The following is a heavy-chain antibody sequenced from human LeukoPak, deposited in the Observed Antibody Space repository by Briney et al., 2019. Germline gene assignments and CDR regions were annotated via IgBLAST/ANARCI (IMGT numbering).Heavy chain of an antibody. Sequence: GSSVKVSCKASGGTFSSYAISWVRQAPGQGLEWMGGIIPIFGTANYAQKFQGRVTITTDESTSTAYMELSSLRSEDTAAYYCAREYCSSTSCDFDWFDPWGQGTLVTVSS. CDR2: IIPIFGTA. CDR1: GGTFSSYA. V-gene: IGHV1-69*05. J-gene: IGHJ5*02. D-gene: IGHD2-2*01. CDR3: AREYCSSTSCDFDWFDP.